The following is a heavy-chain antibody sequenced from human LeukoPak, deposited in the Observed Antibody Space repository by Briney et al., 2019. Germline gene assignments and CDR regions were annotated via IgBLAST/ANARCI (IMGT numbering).Heavy chain of an antibody. CDR3: AKDPRARFLEWLNWFDP. J-gene: IGHJ5*02. D-gene: IGHD3-3*01. CDR2: ISYDGSNK. V-gene: IGHV3-30*18. CDR1: GFTFSSYG. Sequence: GGSLRLSCAASGFTFSSYGMHWVRQAPGKGLEWVAVISYDGSNKYYADSVKGRFTISRDNSKNTLYLQMNSLRAEDTAVYYCAKDPRARFLEWLNWFDPWGQGTLVTVSS.